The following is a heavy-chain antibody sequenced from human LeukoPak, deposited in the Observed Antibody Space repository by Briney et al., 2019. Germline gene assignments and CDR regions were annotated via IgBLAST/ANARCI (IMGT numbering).Heavy chain of an antibody. Sequence: SETLSLTCTVSGGSFSSYFWSWIRQPPGKGLEWIGYFYKSGSTNYNPSLKSRVTMSVDTSKNHFSLKLTSVTAADTAVYYCATGADWNWFDPWGQGTLVTVSS. J-gene: IGHJ5*02. CDR2: FYKSGST. V-gene: IGHV4-59*01. D-gene: IGHD3-9*01. CDR1: GGSFSSYF. CDR3: ATGADWNWFDP.